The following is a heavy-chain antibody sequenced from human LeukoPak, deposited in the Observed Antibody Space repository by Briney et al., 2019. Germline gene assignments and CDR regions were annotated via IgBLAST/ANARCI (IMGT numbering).Heavy chain of an antibody. V-gene: IGHV5-51*01. CDR1: GYRFTSYW. Sequence: GESLKISCKGFGYRFTSYWIGWVRQMPGKGLEWMGIIYPGDSDTRYSPSFQGQVTISADKSISTAYLQWSSLKASDTAMYYCARRSHYYGSQNWFDPWGQGTLVTVSS. J-gene: IGHJ5*02. CDR2: IYPGDSDT. D-gene: IGHD3-10*01. CDR3: ARRSHYYGSQNWFDP.